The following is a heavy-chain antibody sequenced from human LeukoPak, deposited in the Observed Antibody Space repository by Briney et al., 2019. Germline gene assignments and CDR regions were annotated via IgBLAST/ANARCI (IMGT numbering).Heavy chain of an antibody. D-gene: IGHD2-21*02. J-gene: IGHJ3*02. V-gene: IGHV5-51*01. Sequence: GESLKISCEGSGYSFTSYWIGWVRQMPGKGLEWMGIIYPGDSDTRYSPSFQGQVTISADKSISTAYLQWSSLKASDTAMYYCARGGDIVVVTATVGDAFDIWGQGTMVTVSS. CDR2: IYPGDSDT. CDR3: ARGGDIVVVTATVGDAFDI. CDR1: GYSFTSYW.